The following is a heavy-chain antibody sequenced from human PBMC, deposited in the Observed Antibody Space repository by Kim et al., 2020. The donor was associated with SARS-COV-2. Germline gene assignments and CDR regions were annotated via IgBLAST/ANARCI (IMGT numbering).Heavy chain of an antibody. CDR2: IYHSGST. J-gene: IGHJ4*02. CDR1: GGSISSSNW. Sequence: SETLSLTCAVSGGSISSSNWWSWVRQPPGKGLEWIGEIYHSGSTNYNPSLKSRVTISVDKSKNQFSLKLSSVTAADTAVYYCARGLDGGSGPYFDYWGQGTLVTVSS. D-gene: IGHD3-10*01. V-gene: IGHV4-4*02. CDR3: ARGLDGGSGPYFDY.